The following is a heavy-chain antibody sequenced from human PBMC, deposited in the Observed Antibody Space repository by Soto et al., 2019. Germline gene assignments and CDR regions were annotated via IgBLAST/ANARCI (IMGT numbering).Heavy chain of an antibody. CDR3: TKDGIEAYYDSSGYWLD. D-gene: IGHD3-22*01. V-gene: IGHV3-23*01. J-gene: IGHJ4*02. CDR2: ISGSGTNT. CDR1: GFTLRSYA. Sequence: EVQLLESGGGLVQPGGSLTLSCAASGFTLRSYAMNWVRQAPGKGLEWVSTISGSGTNTYYADSVKGRFTMSRDNSKNTLFLQMNSLRVEDTAVYYCTKDGIEAYYDSSGYWLDWGQGAPVTVSS.